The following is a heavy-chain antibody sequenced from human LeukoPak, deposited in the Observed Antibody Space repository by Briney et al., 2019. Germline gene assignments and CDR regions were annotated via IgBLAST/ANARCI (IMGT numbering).Heavy chain of an antibody. V-gene: IGHV3-7*03. CDR1: GFTFSSYY. CDR3: AKVVLVGAIFGPGY. J-gene: IGHJ4*02. CDR2: IKPDGSEK. D-gene: IGHD1-26*01. Sequence: PGGSLRLSCPASGFTFSSYYMSWVRQAPGKGLEWVANIKPDGSEKYYVDSVKGRFTISRDNAKDSLYLQMNSLRAEDTAVYYCAKVVLVGAIFGPGYWGQGTLVTVSS.